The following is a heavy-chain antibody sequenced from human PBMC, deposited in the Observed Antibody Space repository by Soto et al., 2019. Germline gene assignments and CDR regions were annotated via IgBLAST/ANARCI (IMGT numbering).Heavy chain of an antibody. CDR3: GRGRSGQIVVFY. Sequence: GGSLRLSCAASGFTFTIYAMSWVRQAPGKGLEWVGFIRSKAYGGTTEYAASVKGRFTISRDNSKNTLYLQMNSLSPDDTAVYYCGRGRSGQIVVFYWGQGTPVTVSS. D-gene: IGHD1-26*01. J-gene: IGHJ4*02. CDR2: IRSKAYGGTT. CDR1: GFTFTIYA. V-gene: IGHV3-49*04.